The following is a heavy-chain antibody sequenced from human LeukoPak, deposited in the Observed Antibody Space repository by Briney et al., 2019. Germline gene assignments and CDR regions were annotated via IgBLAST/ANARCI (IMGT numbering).Heavy chain of an antibody. CDR2: IYYSGST. D-gene: IGHD4-23*01. CDR3: ARVLSDDYGGKEYYFDY. CDR1: GGSISSYY. V-gene: IGHV4-59*01. Sequence: PSETLSLTCTVSGGSISSYYWSWIRQPPGKGLEWIGYIYYSGSTNHNPSLKSRVTISVDTSKNQFSLKLSSVTAADTAVYYCARVLSDDYGGKEYYFDYWGQGTLVTVSS. J-gene: IGHJ4*02.